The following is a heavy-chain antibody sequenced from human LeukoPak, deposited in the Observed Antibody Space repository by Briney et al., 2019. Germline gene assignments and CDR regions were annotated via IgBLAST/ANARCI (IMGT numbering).Heavy chain of an antibody. CDR1: GASITSYY. J-gene: IGHJ5*02. CDR3: ARHDYSNYPPSNWFDP. CDR2: IYYNGST. Sequence: SETLSLTCTVSGASITSYYWSWIRQPPRKGLEWIGYIYYNGSTNYNPSLKNRVTISADTSKDQISLRLSSVTAADTAVYYCARHDYSNYPPSNWFDPWGRGTLVTVSS. D-gene: IGHD4-11*01. V-gene: IGHV4-59*08.